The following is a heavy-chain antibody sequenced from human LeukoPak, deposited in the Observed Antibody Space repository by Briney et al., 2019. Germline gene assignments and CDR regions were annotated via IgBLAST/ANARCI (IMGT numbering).Heavy chain of an antibody. V-gene: IGHV1-18*04. CDR2: INTYNGNT. CDR3: AREAVPHNWFDP. D-gene: IGHD2-2*01. Sequence: GASVKVSCKASGCTFTGYYMHWVRQAPGQGLEWMGWINTYNGNTNYAQKLQGRVTMTTDTSTSTAYMELRSLTSDDTAVYYCAREAVPHNWFDPWGRGTLVTVSS. J-gene: IGHJ5*02. CDR1: GCTFTGYY.